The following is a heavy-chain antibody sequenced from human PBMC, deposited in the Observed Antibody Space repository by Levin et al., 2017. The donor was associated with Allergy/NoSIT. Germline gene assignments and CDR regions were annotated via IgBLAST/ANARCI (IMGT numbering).Heavy chain of an antibody. CDR3: AKDIRTGGMDV. CDR2: ISWNSGAI. CDR1: GFTFGDYA. D-gene: IGHD3/OR15-3a*01. V-gene: IGHV3-9*01. Sequence: SLKISCAASGFTFGDYAMHWVRQAPGKGLEWVSFISWNSGAIGYAASVKGRFTISRDNAKNSLYLHMNSLKPDDTALYFCAKDIRTGGMDVWGQGTTVTVSS. J-gene: IGHJ6*02.